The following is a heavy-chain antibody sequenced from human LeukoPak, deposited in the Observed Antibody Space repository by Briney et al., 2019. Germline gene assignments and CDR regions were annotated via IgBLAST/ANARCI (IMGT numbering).Heavy chain of an antibody. Sequence: GASVKVSCKASGYTFTSYDINWVRQATGQGLEWMGWMNPNSGNTGYAQKFQGRVTITRNTSISSAYMELSSLRSEDTAVYYCARVGYYDFWSGCQYYFDYWGQGTLVTVSS. J-gene: IGHJ4*02. CDR3: ARVGYYDFWSGCQYYFDY. CDR2: MNPNSGNT. D-gene: IGHD3-3*01. V-gene: IGHV1-8*03. CDR1: GYTFTSYD.